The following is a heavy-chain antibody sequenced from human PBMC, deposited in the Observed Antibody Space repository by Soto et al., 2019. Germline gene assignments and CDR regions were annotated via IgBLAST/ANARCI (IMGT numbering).Heavy chain of an antibody. D-gene: IGHD1-26*01. V-gene: IGHV4-34*01. CDR3: ARGPTSRWDGYYPYQYGMEV. CDR2: INHSGST. J-gene: IGHJ6*01. Sequence: SSTXSLTGSFYVFCFIVYYFILVRHPPGKGREWIGEINHSGSTNYNPSLKSRVTISIDMSKNQFSLKLSSVTAADTAVYYCARGPTSRWDGYYPYQYGMEVWGQRPTV. CDR1: VFCFIVYY.